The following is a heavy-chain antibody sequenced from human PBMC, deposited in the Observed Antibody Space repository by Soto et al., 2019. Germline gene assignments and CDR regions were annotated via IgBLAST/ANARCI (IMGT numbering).Heavy chain of an antibody. Sequence: EVQLVESGGGLVQPGGSLRLSCAASGFTVSSNFMSWVRQAPGKGLEWVAVIYSGGTTYYADSVKGRFTISRHNSKNTLYLKMNSLRAEDPAVYYCARGAGYSSGWYDYWGQGTLVTVSS. J-gene: IGHJ4*02. CDR3: ARGAGYSSGWYDY. D-gene: IGHD6-19*01. CDR1: GFTVSSNF. CDR2: IYSGGTT. V-gene: IGHV3-53*04.